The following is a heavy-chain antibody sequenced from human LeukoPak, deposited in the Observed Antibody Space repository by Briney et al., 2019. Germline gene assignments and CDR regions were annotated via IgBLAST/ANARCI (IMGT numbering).Heavy chain of an antibody. Sequence: PSETLSLTCAVSGGSISSGGYSWSWIRQPPGKGLEWIGSIYHSGSTYYNPSLKSRVTISVDTSKNQFSLKLSSVTAADTAVYYCARVLGYDFWSGYSSWGRSYYYMDVWGKGTTVTVSS. J-gene: IGHJ6*03. CDR1: GGSISSGGYS. D-gene: IGHD3-3*01. CDR3: ARVLGYDFWSGYSSWGRSYYYMDV. V-gene: IGHV4-39*07. CDR2: IYHSGST.